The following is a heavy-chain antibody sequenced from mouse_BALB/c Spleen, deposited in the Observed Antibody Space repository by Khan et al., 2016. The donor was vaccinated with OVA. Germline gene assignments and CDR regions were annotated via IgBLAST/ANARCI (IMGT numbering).Heavy chain of an antibody. Sequence: VQLKESGTVLARPGTSVKLSCKASGYTFTSYWMHWVKQRPGQGLEWIGAIYPGNSDTSYNQKFKGKATLTAVTSTSTAYMQLSSLTNEDSAVYYCTRCGYLFAYWGQGTLVTVSA. CDR3: TRCGYLFAY. CDR2: IYPGNSDT. CDR1: GYTFTSYW. D-gene: IGHD2-2*01. V-gene: IGHV1-5*01. J-gene: IGHJ3*01.